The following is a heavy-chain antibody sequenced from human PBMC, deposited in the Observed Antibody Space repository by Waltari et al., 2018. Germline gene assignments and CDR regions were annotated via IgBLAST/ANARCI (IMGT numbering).Heavy chain of an antibody. J-gene: IGHJ4*02. V-gene: IGHV4-30-2*01. Sequence: QLQLQESGSGLVKPSQTLSLTCAVSGGSISSGGYSWSWIRPPPGKGLEWIGYIYHSGSTYYNPSLKSRVTISVDRSKNQFSLKLSSVTAADTAVYYCARINYDSSGYSYDYWGQGTLVTVSS. D-gene: IGHD3-22*01. CDR1: GGSISSGGYS. CDR2: IYHSGST. CDR3: ARINYDSSGYSYDY.